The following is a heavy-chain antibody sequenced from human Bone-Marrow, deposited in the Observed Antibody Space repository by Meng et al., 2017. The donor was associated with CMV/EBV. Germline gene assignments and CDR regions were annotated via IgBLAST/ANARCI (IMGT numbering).Heavy chain of an antibody. CDR2: INIWNGNT. V-gene: IGHV1-18*01. J-gene: IGHJ4*02. CDR1: GYPFNKHA. D-gene: IGHD4-23*01. CDR3: AKDLFSPGGNSPYDS. Sequence: ASVKVSCKASGYPFNKHAINWVRQAPGQGPEWMGWINIWNGNTEFAQSLQGRLTLTTDISTSTAYMELRSLRSDDTAIYYCAKDLFSPGGNSPYDSWGQDTLVTVSS.